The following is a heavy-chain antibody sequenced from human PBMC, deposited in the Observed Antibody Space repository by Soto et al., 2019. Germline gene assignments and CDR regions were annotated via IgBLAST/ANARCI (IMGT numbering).Heavy chain of an antibody. D-gene: IGHD2-15*01. CDR2: ISGDGSAK. CDR3: GRAIYCKGGSCFSDNWFDS. V-gene: IGHV3-74*01. J-gene: IGHJ5*01. Sequence: EVQLVESGGGLVQPGESLRLSCVASGFPFSGNWIHWVRQAPGKGLLWVSRISGDGSAKRYADSVKGRATISRDNAKNTVSLQMNSLRAEDTAVYYCGRAIYCKGGSCFSDNWFDSWGQGTLVTVSS. CDR1: GFPFSGNW.